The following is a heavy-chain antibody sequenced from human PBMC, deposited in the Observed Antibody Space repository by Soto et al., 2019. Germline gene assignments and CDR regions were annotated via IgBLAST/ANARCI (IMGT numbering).Heavy chain of an antibody. V-gene: IGHV1-69*13. CDR1: GGTLSSYA. J-gene: IGHJ6*02. CDR3: ASSMLISGSYPAYYYGMDV. Sequence: SVKVSCKASGGTLSSYAISWVRQAPGQGLEWMGGIIPIFGTANYAQKFQGRVTITADESTSTAYMELSSLRSEDTAVYYCASSMLISGSYPAYYYGMDVWGQGTTVTVSS. CDR2: IIPIFGTA. D-gene: IGHD1-26*01.